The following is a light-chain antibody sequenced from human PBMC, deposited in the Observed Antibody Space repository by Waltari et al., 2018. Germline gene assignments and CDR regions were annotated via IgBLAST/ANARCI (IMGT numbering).Light chain of an antibody. CDR3: HKSYSSPRT. Sequence: DIQMTQSPSSLSASVGDRVTITCRASQSIRTYLNWYQQKPGKGPKLLICAASILQSGFPLRLRSSGSWTDFPLTIITLQTEDFATFSCHKSYSSPRTFGQRTKVEIK. CDR1: QSIRTY. V-gene: IGKV1-39*01. J-gene: IGKJ1*01. CDR2: AAS.